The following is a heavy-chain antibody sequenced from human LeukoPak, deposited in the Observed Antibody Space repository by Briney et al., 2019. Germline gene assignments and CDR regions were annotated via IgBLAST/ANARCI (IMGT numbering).Heavy chain of an antibody. CDR2: IIYSGNT. V-gene: IGHV4-39*01. Sequence: SETLSLTCTASSGSISSTSYYWGWIRQPPGRGLEWIGGIIYSGNTYYNPSLKSRVTISVDTTKNQFSLKLSSVTAADTAIYYCARHSRSAYSGYENAFDIWGQGAVVTVSS. CDR1: SGSISSTSYY. CDR3: ARHSRSAYSGYENAFDI. D-gene: IGHD5-12*01. J-gene: IGHJ3*02.